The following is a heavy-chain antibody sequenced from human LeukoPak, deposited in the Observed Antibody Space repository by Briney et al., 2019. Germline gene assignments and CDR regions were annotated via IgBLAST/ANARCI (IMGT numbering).Heavy chain of an antibody. CDR1: GLTLSSYD. V-gene: IGHV3-30*04. Sequence: GGSLRLFCGASGLTLSSYDMHWGRRAPARGRVEGTVISYDGSNKYYADSVKGRVTISRDNSKNTLYLRMDSLRAEDTAVYYCAREMITIGYSSSFDYWGQGTLVTVSS. CDR3: AREMITIGYSSSFDY. J-gene: IGHJ4*02. D-gene: IGHD6-13*01. CDR2: ISYDGSNK.